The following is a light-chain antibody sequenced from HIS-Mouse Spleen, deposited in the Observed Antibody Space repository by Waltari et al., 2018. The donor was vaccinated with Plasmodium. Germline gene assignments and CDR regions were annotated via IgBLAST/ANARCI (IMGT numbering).Light chain of an antibody. J-gene: IGLJ1*01. Sequence: QSALTQPASVSGSPGQSITISCTGPSSDVGCYNYVSWYQQHPGKAPKLMIYEVSNRPSGVSNRFSGSKSGNTASLTISGLQAEDEADYYCSSYTSSSTLVFGTGTKVTVL. V-gene: IGLV2-14*01. CDR2: EVS. CDR1: SSDVGCYNY. CDR3: SSYTSSSTLV.